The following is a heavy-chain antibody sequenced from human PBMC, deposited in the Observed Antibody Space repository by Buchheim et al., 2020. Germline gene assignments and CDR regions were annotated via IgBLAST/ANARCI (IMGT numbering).Heavy chain of an antibody. CDR1: GFTFSSYA. J-gene: IGHJ5*02. D-gene: IGHD2-2*01. Sequence: EVQLLESGGGLVQPGGSLRLSCAASGFTFSSYAMSWARQAPGKGLEWVSSISSGGGATYYADSVKGRFTISRDNSKFSLYLQMNSLRAEDTAVYYCARAGEEYQYSWFDPWGQGTL. CDR3: ARAGEEYQYSWFDP. CDR2: ISSGGGAT. V-gene: IGHV3-23*01.